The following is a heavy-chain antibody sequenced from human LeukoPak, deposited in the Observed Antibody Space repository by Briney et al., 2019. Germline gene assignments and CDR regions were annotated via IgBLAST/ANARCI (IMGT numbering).Heavy chain of an antibody. CDR1: GFTFSSYG. V-gene: IGHV4-31*02. CDR2: IYYSGST. Sequence: LRLSCAASGFTFSSYGMSWVRQHPGKGLEWIGYIYYSGSTYYNPSLKSRVTISVDTSKNQFSLKLSSVTAADTAVYYCAREIPGYFDLWGRGTLVTVSS. CDR3: AREIPGYFDL. J-gene: IGHJ2*01.